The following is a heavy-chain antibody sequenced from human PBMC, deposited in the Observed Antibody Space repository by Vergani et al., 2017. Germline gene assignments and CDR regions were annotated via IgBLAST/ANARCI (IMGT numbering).Heavy chain of an antibody. Sequence: EVQLVQSGAEVKKPGESLRISCETSGYTFIYYWIGWVRQMPGKGLEWMGIFYPDDSDARYSPSFQGQVTFSGDKSTKTAYLEWNSLKASDTAIYYCARRAKDDYLDYWGQGTLITVSS. J-gene: IGHJ4*02. CDR2: FYPDDSDA. CDR3: ARRAKDDYLDY. V-gene: IGHV5-51*01. CDR1: GYTFIYYW. D-gene: IGHD4/OR15-4a*01.